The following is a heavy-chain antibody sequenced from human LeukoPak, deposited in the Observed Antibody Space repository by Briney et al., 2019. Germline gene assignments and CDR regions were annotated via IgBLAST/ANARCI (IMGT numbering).Heavy chain of an antibody. CDR1: GYTFTSYG. CDR3: AREGLLWFGELLGPYYFDY. Sequence: ASVKVSCKASGYTFTSYGISWLRQAPGQGLEWMGWISAYNGNTNYAQMPQGRVTMTTDTSTSTDYMELRSLRSDDTAVYYCAREGLLWFGELLGPYYFDYWGQGTLVTVSS. V-gene: IGHV1-18*01. J-gene: IGHJ4*02. CDR2: ISAYNGNT. D-gene: IGHD3-10*01.